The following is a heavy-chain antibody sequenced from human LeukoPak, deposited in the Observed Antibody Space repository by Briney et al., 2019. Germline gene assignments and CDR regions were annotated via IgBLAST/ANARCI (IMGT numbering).Heavy chain of an antibody. CDR3: ARDGYYYYGMDV. CDR2: IYYSGGT. CDR1: GGSISSGDYY. V-gene: IGHV4-30-4*01. J-gene: IGHJ6*04. Sequence: SQTLSLTCTVSGGSISSGDYYWSWIRQPPGKGLEWIGYIYYSGGTYYNPSLKSRVTISVDTSKNQFSLKLSSVTAADTAVYYCARDGYYYYGMDVWGKGTTVTVSS.